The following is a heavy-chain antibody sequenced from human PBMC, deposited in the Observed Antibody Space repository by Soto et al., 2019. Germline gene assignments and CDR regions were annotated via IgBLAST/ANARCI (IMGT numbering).Heavy chain of an antibody. J-gene: IGHJ4*02. D-gene: IGHD3-3*01. CDR3: WVQNYEFWRGYWPRFEF. Sequence: SETLSLTCAVYGGSFRGYYWSWISQPPGKGLEWIGEINHSRSTNYNPSLKSRVTISVDTSKNQFSLKLSSVTAADTAVYYCWVQNYEFWRGYWPRFEFWGRGTLVTVSS. V-gene: IGHV4-34*01. CDR2: INHSRST. CDR1: GGSFRGYY.